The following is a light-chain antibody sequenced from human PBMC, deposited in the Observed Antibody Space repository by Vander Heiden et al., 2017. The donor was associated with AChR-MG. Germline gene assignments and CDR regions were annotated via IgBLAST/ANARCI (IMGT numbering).Light chain of an antibody. J-gene: IGLJ2*01. CDR1: SSDVGGYNY. V-gene: IGLV2-14*01. CDR2: AVS. Sequence: QSALTQPAAVAGSPGQSITISCTGTSSDVGGYNYVSWYQQHPVKAPKMMIYAVSNRPSGVSNRFSGSKSGNTASLTISGLHAEDEADYYCSSYTSSNTLVFGGGTKLTVL. CDR3: SSYTSSNTLV.